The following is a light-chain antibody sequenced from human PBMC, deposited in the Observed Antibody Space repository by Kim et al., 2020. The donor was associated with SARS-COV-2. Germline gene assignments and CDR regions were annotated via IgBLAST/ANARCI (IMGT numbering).Light chain of an antibody. J-gene: IGLJ3*02. V-gene: IGLV1-47*01. CDR2: RND. CDR3: ATWDDSLSGPV. CDR1: GSNIGSNY. Sequence: QRVTISCSGGGSNIGSNYVHWYQQFPGTAPKLLIYRNDQRPSGVPDRFSGSKSGTSASLAISGLRAEDESDYYCATWDDSLSGPVFGGGTQLTVL.